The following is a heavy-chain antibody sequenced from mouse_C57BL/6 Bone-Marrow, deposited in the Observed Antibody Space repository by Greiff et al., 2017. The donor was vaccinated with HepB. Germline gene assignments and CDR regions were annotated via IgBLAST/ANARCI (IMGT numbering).Heavy chain of an antibody. Sequence: QVQLKESGAELARPGASVKLSCKASGYTFTSYGISWVKQRTGQGLEWIGEIYPRSGNTYYNEKFKGKATLTADKSSSTAYMELRSLTSEDSAVYFCARGGCYYGAPSWFAYWGQGTLVTVSA. V-gene: IGHV1-81*01. D-gene: IGHD1-1*01. CDR3: ARGGCYYGAPSWFAY. CDR1: GYTFTSYG. J-gene: IGHJ3*01. CDR2: IYPRSGNT.